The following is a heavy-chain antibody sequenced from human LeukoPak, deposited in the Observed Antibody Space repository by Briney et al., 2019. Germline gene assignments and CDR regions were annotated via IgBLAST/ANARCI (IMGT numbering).Heavy chain of an antibody. D-gene: IGHD3-3*01. CDR2: ISRAGTTI. J-gene: IGHJ4*02. V-gene: IGHV3-48*01. CDR1: GFTFNSYT. CDR3: ARVGYYDFWSGINFFDY. Sequence: LSGGSLGLSCAASGFTFNSYTMNWVRQAPGKGLEWISYISRAGTTIYYADSVKGRFTISRDNAKDSLYLQMNSLRAEDTAVYYCARVGYYDFWSGINFFDYWGQGTLVTVSS.